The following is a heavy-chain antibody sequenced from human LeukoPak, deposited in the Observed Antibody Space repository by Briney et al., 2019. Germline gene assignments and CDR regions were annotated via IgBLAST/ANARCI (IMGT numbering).Heavy chain of an antibody. CDR3: ARENYYYGIDV. Sequence: GSLRLSCAASGFTFSSYAMHWVRQPPGTGLEWVGYIYYSGSTNYNPSLKSRVTISVDTSKNQFSLKMSSVTAADTAVYYCARENYYYGIDVWGQGTTVTVSS. CDR2: IYYSGST. CDR1: GFTFSSYA. J-gene: IGHJ6*02. V-gene: IGHV4-59*01.